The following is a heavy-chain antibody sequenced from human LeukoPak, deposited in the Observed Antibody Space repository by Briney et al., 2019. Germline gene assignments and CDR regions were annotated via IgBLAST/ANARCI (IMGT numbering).Heavy chain of an antibody. D-gene: IGHD5-18*01. J-gene: IGHJ4*02. CDR3: ARGGYRTLDY. V-gene: IGHV4-34*01. Sequence: SETLSLTCTVSGGSISSGDYSWSWIRQPPGKGLEWIGEINHSGSTNYNPSLKSRVTISVDTSKNQFSLKLSSVTAADTAVYYCARGGYRTLDYWGQGTLVTVSS. CDR1: GGSISSGDYS. CDR2: INHSGST.